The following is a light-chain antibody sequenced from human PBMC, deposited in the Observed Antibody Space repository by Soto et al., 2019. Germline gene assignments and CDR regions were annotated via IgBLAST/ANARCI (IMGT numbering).Light chain of an antibody. CDR2: DVS. Sequence: QSALTQPASVSGSPGQSITISCTGTSSDVGGYNYVSWYQHHPGKAPKLMIYDVSNRPSGDSNRFSGSKSGNTASLTISGLQAEDEADYYCSSYTTSSTWVFGGGTKLTVL. CDR3: SSYTTSSTWV. CDR1: SSDVGGYNY. V-gene: IGLV2-14*03. J-gene: IGLJ3*02.